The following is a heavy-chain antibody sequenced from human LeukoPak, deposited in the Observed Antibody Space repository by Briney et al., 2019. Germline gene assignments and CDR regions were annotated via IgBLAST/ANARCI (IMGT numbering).Heavy chain of an antibody. CDR3: ARDKSGSYSLVGDY. Sequence: GGSLRLSCAASGFTVSSNYMSWVRHAPGKGLEWVSIIYSGDNTYYADSVKGRFTISRDNSKNTLYLQMNSLRAEDTAVYYCARDKSGSYSLVGDYWGQGTLVTVSS. J-gene: IGHJ4*02. CDR1: GFTVSSNY. CDR2: IYSGDNT. D-gene: IGHD1-26*01. V-gene: IGHV3-66*02.